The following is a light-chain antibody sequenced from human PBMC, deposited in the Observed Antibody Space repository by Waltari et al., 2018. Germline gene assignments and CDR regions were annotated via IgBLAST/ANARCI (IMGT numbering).Light chain of an antibody. J-gene: IGKJ4*01. Sequence: DIQMTQSPSTPSASVRDRVTITCRASQSISNWLSWYQQKPGKAPKLLIYKASTLESGVPSRFSGSGSGIEFTITISSLQPYDFATYYCQQYNSYSLLTFGGGTKVEIK. CDR1: QSISNW. CDR2: KAS. V-gene: IGKV1-5*03. CDR3: QQYNSYSLLT.